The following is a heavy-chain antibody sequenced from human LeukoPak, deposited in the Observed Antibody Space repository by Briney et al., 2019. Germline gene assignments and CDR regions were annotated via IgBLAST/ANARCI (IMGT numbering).Heavy chain of an antibody. CDR3: ARAHYSSGWPSY. CDR1: GGSISSYY. CDR2: IYYSGST. D-gene: IGHD6-19*01. Sequence: SETLSLTCTVSGGSISSYYWSWIRQPPGKGLEWIGYIYYSGSTNYNPSLKSRVTISVDTSKNQFSLKLSSVTAADTAVYYCARAHYSSGWPSYWGQGTLVTVSS. V-gene: IGHV4-59*01. J-gene: IGHJ4*02.